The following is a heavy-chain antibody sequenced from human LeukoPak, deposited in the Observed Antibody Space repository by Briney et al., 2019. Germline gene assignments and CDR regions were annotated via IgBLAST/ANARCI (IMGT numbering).Heavy chain of an antibody. J-gene: IGHJ5*02. CDR1: GYSFTSYW. CDR2: IYPGDSDT. CDR3: AGIRFLEWAPGWFDP. D-gene: IGHD3-3*01. Sequence: GESLKISCKGSGYSFTSYWIGWVRQMPGKGLEWMGIIYPGDSDTRYSPSFQGQVTISADKSISTAYLQWSSLKASDTAMYYCAGIRFLEWAPGWFDPWGQGTLVTVSS. V-gene: IGHV5-51*01.